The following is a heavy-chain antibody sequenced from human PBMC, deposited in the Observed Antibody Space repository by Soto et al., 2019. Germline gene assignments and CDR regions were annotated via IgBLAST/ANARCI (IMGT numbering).Heavy chain of an antibody. CDR2: ISYDGSNK. J-gene: IGHJ4*02. D-gene: IGHD2-15*01. CDR3: AKDPGGGWRFDY. V-gene: IGHV3-30*18. CDR1: GFTFSSYG. Sequence: GGSLRLSCAASGFTFSSYGMHWVRQAPGKGLEWVAVISYDGSNKYYADSVKGRFTISRDNSKNTLYLQMNSLRAEDTAVYYCAKDPGGGWRFDYWGQGTLVTVSS.